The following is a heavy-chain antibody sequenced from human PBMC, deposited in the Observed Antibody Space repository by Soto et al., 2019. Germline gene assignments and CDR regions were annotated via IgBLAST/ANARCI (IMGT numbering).Heavy chain of an antibody. Sequence: EVQLLESGGGLVQPGGSLRLSCAASGFTFSSYAMSWVRQAPGKGLEWVSAISGSGGSTYYADSVKGRFTISRDNSKNTLYLQMNSLRAEDTAVYYCAKEAPNTMIVQAGGFDYWGQGTLVTVSS. V-gene: IGHV3-23*01. CDR3: AKEAPNTMIVQAGGFDY. CDR2: ISGSGGST. CDR1: GFTFSSYA. J-gene: IGHJ4*02. D-gene: IGHD3-22*01.